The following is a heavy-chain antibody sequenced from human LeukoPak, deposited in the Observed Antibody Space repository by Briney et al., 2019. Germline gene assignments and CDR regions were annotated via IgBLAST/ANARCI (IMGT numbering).Heavy chain of an antibody. Sequence: SETLSLTCAVYGGSFSGYYWSWIRQPPGKGLEWVGEINHSGSTNYNPSLKSRVTISVDTSKNQFSLKLSSVTAADTAVYYCARINSGSYSPYYYYGMDVWGQGTTVTVSS. V-gene: IGHV4-34*01. CDR2: INHSGST. CDR1: GGSFSGYY. CDR3: ARINSGSYSPYYYYGMDV. D-gene: IGHD3-10*01. J-gene: IGHJ6*02.